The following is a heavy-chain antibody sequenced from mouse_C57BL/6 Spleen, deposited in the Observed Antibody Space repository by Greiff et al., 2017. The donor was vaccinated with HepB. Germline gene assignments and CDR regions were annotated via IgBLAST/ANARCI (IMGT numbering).Heavy chain of an antibody. CDR3: ARPNWDYFDY. V-gene: IGHV5-6*01. CDR2: ISSGGSYT. J-gene: IGHJ2*01. D-gene: IGHD4-1*02. Sequence: EVHLVESGGDLVKPGGSLKLSCAASGFTFSSYGMSWVRQTPDKRLEWVATISSGGSYTYYPDSVKGRFTISRDNAKNTLYLQMSSLKSEDTAMYYCARPNWDYFDYWGQGTTLTVSS. CDR1: GFTFSSYG.